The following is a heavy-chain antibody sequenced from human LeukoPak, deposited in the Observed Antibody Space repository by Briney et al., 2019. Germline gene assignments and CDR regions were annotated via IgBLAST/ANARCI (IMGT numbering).Heavy chain of an antibody. CDR2: IYYSGST. CDR1: GGSISSSSYY. D-gene: IGHD3-10*01. J-gene: IGHJ4*02. Sequence: SETLSLTRTVSGGSISSSSYYWGWIRQPPGKGLEWIGSIYYSGSTYYNPSLKSRVTISVDTSKNQFSLKLCSVTAADTAVYYSARLDYYGSGSYPDYCGQGTLVTVSS. CDR3: ARLDYYGSGSYPDY. V-gene: IGHV4-39*01.